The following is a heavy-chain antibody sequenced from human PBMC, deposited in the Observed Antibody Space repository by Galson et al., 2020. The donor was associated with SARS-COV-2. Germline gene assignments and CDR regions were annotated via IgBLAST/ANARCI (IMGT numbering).Heavy chain of an antibody. D-gene: IGHD6-13*01. CDR1: GGSISSYY. V-gene: IGHV4-59*01. CDR2: IYYSGST. CDR3: ARAGTTYSSSLFYGDYYYGMDV. Sequence: SETLSLTCTVSGGSISSYYWSWIRQPPGKGLEWIGYIYYSGSTNYNPSLKSRVTISVDTSKNQFSLKLSSVTAADTAVYYCARAGTTYSSSLFYGDYYYGMDVWGQGTTVTVSS. J-gene: IGHJ6*02.